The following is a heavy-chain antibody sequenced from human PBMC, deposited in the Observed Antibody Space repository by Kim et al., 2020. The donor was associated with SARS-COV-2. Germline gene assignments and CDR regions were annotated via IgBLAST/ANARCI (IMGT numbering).Heavy chain of an antibody. CDR3: ARHEGPTIFGVIINLEKNWFDP. J-gene: IGHJ5*02. Sequence: SETLSLTCTVHGVSITNSPYYWGWIRQPPGKGLEWLGNIYFSGSTHYNSSLKSRITISVDTSKNQFSLRLTSVTAADTALYYCARHEGPTIFGVIINLEKNWFDPWGQGTLVTVSS. CDR2: IYFSGST. CDR1: GVSITNSPYY. D-gene: IGHD3-3*01. V-gene: IGHV4-39*01.